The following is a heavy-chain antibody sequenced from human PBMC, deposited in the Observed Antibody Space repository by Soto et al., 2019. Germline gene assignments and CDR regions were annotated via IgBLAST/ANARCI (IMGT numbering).Heavy chain of an antibody. D-gene: IGHD3-10*01. J-gene: IGHJ5*02. Sequence: SETLSLTCTVSGGSISSYYWSWIRQPPGKGLEWIGYIYYSGSTNYNPSLKSRVTISVDTSKNQFSLKLSSVTAADTAVYYCARMRTSYGSGSYYSTYNWFDPWGQGTLVTVSS. CDR1: GGSISSYY. V-gene: IGHV4-59*01. CDR2: IYYSGST. CDR3: ARMRTSYGSGSYYSTYNWFDP.